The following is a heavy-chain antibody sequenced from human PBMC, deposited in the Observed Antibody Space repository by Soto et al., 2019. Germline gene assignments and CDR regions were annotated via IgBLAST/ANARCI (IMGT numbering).Heavy chain of an antibody. V-gene: IGHV1-2*02. J-gene: IGHJ6*02. CDR1: GYTFTGYY. CDR3: ARVYVDTAIIDYYGMDV. CDR2: INPNSGGT. Sequence: ASVKVSCKASGYTFTGYYMHWVRQAPGQGLEWMGWINPNSGGTNYAQKFQGRVTMTRDTSISTAYMELSRLRSDDTAVYYCARVYVDTAIIDYYGMDVWGQGTTVTVS. D-gene: IGHD5-18*01.